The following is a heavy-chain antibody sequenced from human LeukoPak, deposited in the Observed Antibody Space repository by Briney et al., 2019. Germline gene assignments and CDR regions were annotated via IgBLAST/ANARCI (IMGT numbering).Heavy chain of an antibody. Sequence: ASVKVSCKSSGFTFTDHYIHWVRQGPGQGLEWMGYIGPHSTFTSSPQEFQGRVTMSRDASMSTAYMELTRLTSDDTAVYYCVREGEGPLSKDFDYWGQGTLVTVSS. CDR3: VREGEGPLSKDFDY. CDR2: IGPHSTFT. V-gene: IGHV1-2*02. D-gene: IGHD2/OR15-2a*01. J-gene: IGHJ4*02. CDR1: GFTFTDHY.